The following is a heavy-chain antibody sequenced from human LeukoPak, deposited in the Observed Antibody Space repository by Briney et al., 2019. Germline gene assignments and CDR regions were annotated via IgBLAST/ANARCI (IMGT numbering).Heavy chain of an antibody. CDR3: ATSGSNWYGPFDP. CDR2: INQDGSAK. CDR1: GFTFNTYW. V-gene: IGHV3-7*01. J-gene: IGHJ5*01. Sequence: GGSLRLSCAASGFTFNTYWMTWVRHAPGKGLEWVANINQDGSAKYYVDSVKGRFTISRDNAKNSLYLQMNSLRVDDTAVYYWATSGSNWYGPFDPWGQGTLVTVSS. D-gene: IGHD1-26*01.